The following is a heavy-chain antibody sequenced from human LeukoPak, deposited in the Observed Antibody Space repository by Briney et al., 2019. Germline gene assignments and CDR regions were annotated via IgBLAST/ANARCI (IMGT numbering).Heavy chain of an antibody. D-gene: IGHD2-2*01. CDR1: GGSISSYY. CDR2: IYYSGST. CDR3: ARDPGSTSSSYNWFDP. J-gene: IGHJ5*02. Sequence: PSETLSLTCTVSGGSISSYYWSWLRQPPGKGLEWIGYIYYSGSTNYNPSLKSRVTISVDTSKNQFSLKLSSVTAADTAVYYCARDPGSTSSSYNWFDPWDQGTLVTVSS. V-gene: IGHV4-59*01.